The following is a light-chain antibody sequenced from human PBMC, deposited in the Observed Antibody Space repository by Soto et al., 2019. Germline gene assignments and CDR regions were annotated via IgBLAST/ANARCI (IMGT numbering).Light chain of an antibody. CDR1: SPNVGSSA. CDR2: NNN. V-gene: IGLV1-44*01. CDR3: ASWDGSLSVVL. Sequence: QSVLTQPPSASGTPGQRVTISCSGSSPNVGSSAVNWYQHIAGTAPKLLISNNNQRPSGVPDRFSGSKSGTSASLAISGLQTEDEADYYCASWDGSLSVVLFGGGTKLTVL. J-gene: IGLJ2*01.